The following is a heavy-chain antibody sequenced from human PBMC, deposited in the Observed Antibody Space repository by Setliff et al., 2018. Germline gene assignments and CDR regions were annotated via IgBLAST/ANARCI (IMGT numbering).Heavy chain of an antibody. CDR3: ARAPRLEWILPTFDS. CDR2: ISGYNGKT. V-gene: IGHV1-18*01. D-gene: IGHD3-3*01. Sequence: ASVKVSCKTSGYTFISYGVSWVRQAPGQGLEWMGWISGYNGKTDYAQNLQGRVTMSIDTSTSTAYMELRSLRSDDTAVYYCARAPRLEWILPTFDSWGQGTLVTVS. CDR1: GYTFISYG. J-gene: IGHJ4*02.